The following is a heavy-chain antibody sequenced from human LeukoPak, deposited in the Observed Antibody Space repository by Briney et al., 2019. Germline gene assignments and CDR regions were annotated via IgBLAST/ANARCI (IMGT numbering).Heavy chain of an antibody. CDR2: LYTDHST. D-gene: IGHD1-1*01. CDR1: GFSVSSIY. CDR3: ARGGVHYWNPRY. V-gene: IGHV3-53*01. J-gene: IGHJ4*02. Sequence: PGGSLRLSCVASGFSVSSIYMSWVRRAPGKVLEWVSLLYTDHSTYYANSVEGRFTISRDDSKNTIYLQMNSLRAEDTAVYYCARGGVHYWNPRYWGQGTLVTVSS.